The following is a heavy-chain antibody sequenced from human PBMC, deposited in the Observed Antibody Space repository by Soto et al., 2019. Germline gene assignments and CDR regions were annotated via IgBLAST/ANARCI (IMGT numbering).Heavy chain of an antibody. D-gene: IGHD5-18*01. J-gene: IGHJ5*02. V-gene: IGHV4-59*01. CDR2: IYYSGST. CDR1: GGSISSYY. Sequence: SETLSLTCTVSGGSISSYYWSWIRQPPGKGLEWIGYIYYSGSTNYNPSLKSRVTISVDTSKNQFSLKLSSVTAADTAVYYCARAVRRYGYRPWGQGTRVTVSS. CDR3: ARAVRRYGYRP.